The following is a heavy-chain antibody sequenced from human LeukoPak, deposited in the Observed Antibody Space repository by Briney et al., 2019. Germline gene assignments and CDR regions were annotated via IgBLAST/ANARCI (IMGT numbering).Heavy chain of an antibody. J-gene: IGHJ4*02. CDR3: ASTKWLARFDY. Sequence: GGSLRLSCAASGFTFSSYWMHWVRQAPGKGLVWVSRITSDGSSTSYADSVEGRSTISRDNAKNTLYLQMNSLRAEDTAVYYCASTKWLARFDYWGQGTLVTVSS. CDR1: GFTFSSYW. V-gene: IGHV3-74*01. CDR2: ITSDGSST. D-gene: IGHD6-19*01.